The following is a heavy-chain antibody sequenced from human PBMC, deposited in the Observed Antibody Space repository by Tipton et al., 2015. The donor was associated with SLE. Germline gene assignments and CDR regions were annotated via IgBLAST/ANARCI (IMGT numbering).Heavy chain of an antibody. V-gene: IGHV4-31*03. CDR1: GGSISSGGYY. D-gene: IGHD1-14*01. CDR2: ISYSGST. Sequence: TLSLTCTVSGGSISSGGYYWSWIRQSPGKGLEWIGYISYSGSTNYNPSLKSRVTISVDTSKNQFSLKLSSVTAADTAVYYCARDRSFDIWGQGTMVTVSS. J-gene: IGHJ3*02. CDR3: ARDRSFDI.